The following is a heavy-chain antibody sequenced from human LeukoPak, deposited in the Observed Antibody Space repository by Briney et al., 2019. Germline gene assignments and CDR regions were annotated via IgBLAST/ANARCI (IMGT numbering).Heavy chain of an antibody. J-gene: IGHJ4*02. V-gene: IGHV1-2*02. CDR2: INPNSGGT. CDR1: GYTFTGYY. CDR3: ARDESCSSTSCSDY. Sequence: ASVKVSCKASGYTFTGYYMHWVRQAPGQGLELMGWINPNSGGTNYAQKFQGRVTMTRDTSISPAYMELSRLRSDDTAAYYCARDESCSSTSCSDYWGQGTLVTVSS. D-gene: IGHD2-2*01.